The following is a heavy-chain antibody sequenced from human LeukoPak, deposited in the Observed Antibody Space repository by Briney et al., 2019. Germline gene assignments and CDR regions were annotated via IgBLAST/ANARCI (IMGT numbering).Heavy chain of an antibody. CDR2: IYYSGST. Sequence: SETLSLTCTVSGYSISSGYYWGWIRQPPGKGLEWIGSIYYSGSTYYNPSLKSRVTISVDTSKNQFSLKLSSVTAADTAVYYCARHGLSHIGVVTANWFDPWGQGTLVTVSS. CDR1: GYSISSGYY. J-gene: IGHJ5*02. V-gene: IGHV4-38-2*02. CDR3: ARHGLSHIGVVTANWFDP. D-gene: IGHD2-21*02.